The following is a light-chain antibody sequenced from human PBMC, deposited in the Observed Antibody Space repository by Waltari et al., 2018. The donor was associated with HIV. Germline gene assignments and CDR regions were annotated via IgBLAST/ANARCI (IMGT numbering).Light chain of an antibody. CDR2: SNN. Sequence: QSVLTQPPSASGTPGQRVTISCSGSSSNIGGNTVNWYQQLPGTAPKLLIYSNNQRPSGGPDRFSGSKSGTSASLAISGLQSEDEADYYCAAWDDSLNGYVFGTGTKVTVL. J-gene: IGLJ1*01. CDR1: SSNIGGNT. V-gene: IGLV1-44*01. CDR3: AAWDDSLNGYV.